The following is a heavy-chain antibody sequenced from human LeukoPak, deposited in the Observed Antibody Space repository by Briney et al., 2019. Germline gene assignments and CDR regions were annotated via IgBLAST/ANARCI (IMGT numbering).Heavy chain of an antibody. Sequence: GGSLRLSCAASGFSFSGYWMTWVRQAPGKGLEWVANVKSDGSEKYYVDSVKGRFTISRDNAKNSLYLQMNSLRAEDTAVYYCAKDWVTMVQGVIDYWGQGTLVTVSS. CDR1: GFSFSGYW. D-gene: IGHD3-10*01. V-gene: IGHV3-7*03. J-gene: IGHJ4*02. CDR2: VKSDGSEK. CDR3: AKDWVTMVQGVIDY.